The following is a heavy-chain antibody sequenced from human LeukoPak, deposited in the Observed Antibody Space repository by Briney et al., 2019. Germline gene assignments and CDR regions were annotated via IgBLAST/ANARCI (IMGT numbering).Heavy chain of an antibody. Sequence: SETLSLTCTVFGGSFTDYFWTWIRHSPGKGLEWIGEINDYTGDSKYNPSLNSRVSISLEKFKNQFSLKLSSVTAADTAVYYCARVGYYDSSGYPGAFDIWGQGTMVTVSS. D-gene: IGHD3-22*01. J-gene: IGHJ3*02. CDR1: GGSFTDYF. CDR2: INDYTGDS. V-gene: IGHV4-34*01. CDR3: ARVGYYDSSGYPGAFDI.